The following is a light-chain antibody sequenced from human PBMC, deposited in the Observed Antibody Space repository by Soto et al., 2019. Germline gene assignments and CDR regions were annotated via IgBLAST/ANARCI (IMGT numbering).Light chain of an antibody. CDR1: QSISSW. V-gene: IGKV1-5*03. Sequence: DIQMTQSPSTLSASVGYRVTITCRASQSISSWLAWYQQKPWKAPKLLIYKASSLESGVPSRFSGSGSGTEFTLTISSLQPDDFATYYCQQYNSYPWTFGQGTKVEIK. J-gene: IGKJ1*01. CDR2: KAS. CDR3: QQYNSYPWT.